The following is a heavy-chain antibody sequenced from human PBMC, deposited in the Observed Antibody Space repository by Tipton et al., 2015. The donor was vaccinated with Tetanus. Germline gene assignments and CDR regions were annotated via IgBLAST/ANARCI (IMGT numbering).Heavy chain of an antibody. J-gene: IGHJ3*02. V-gene: IGHV4-30-4*01. D-gene: IGHD2-21*02. CDR2: ICYSGST. Sequence: TLSLTCSVSGGSTSSYYWSWIRQPPGKGLEWIGYICYSGSTYYNPSLKGRVTVSLDTSKNQFSLRLTSVTDADTAVYYCVRDHARACGGDCYPGGFDIWGQGTMVSVSS. CDR3: VRDHARACGGDCYPGGFDI. CDR1: GGSTSSYY.